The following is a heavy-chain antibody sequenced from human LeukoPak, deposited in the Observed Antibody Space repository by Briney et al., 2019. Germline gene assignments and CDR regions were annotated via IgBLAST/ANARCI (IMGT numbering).Heavy chain of an antibody. D-gene: IGHD3-3*01. CDR1: GGPSSGYD. CDR3: ASSRRRFEGIRYAFYI. Sequence: SETLSLTCAVYGGPSSGYDWSWFRQPPGKGLEWIGGINHSGSTNYNPSLKSRVTISVDTSKNQFSLKLSSVTAADTAVYYCASSRRRFEGIRYAFYIWGQGTMVTVSS. CDR2: INHSGST. J-gene: IGHJ3*02. V-gene: IGHV4-34*01.